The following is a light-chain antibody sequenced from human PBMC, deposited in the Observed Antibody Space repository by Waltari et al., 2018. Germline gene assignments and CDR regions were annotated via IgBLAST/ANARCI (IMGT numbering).Light chain of an antibody. CDR3: FFYMGSGIWV. Sequence: QTGVTQAPSLAVSPGGTVTLTCAFRAGSVTHASSASWYQQTPGQPPRTLEYNGNSRPSGVPDRFSGSILGNKAALTITGAQADDESHYFCFFYMGSGIWVSGGGTKLTVL. CDR2: NGN. J-gene: IGLJ3*02. CDR1: AGSVTHASS. V-gene: IGLV8-61*01.